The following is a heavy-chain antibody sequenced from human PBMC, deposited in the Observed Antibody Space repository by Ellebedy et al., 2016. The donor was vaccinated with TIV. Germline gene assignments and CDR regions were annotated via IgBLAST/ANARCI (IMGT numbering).Heavy chain of an antibody. V-gene: IGHV3-9*01. CDR2: IAWNSRTI. D-gene: IGHD4-17*01. CDR3: AKGSTTVTRGCFDY. CDR1: GFTFDDFA. J-gene: IGHJ4*02. Sequence: PGGSLRLSCAASGFTFDDFAMHWVRQVPGKGLEWVSGIAWNSRTIDYADSVKGRFTISRDNAKNSLYLQMNSLRAVDTALYYCAKGSTTVTRGCFDYWGQGTLVTVSS.